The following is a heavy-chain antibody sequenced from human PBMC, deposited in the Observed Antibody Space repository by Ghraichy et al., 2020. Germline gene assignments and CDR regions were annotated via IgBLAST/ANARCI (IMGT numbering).Heavy chain of an antibody. J-gene: IGHJ1*01. D-gene: IGHD5-18*01. CDR3: ARDSASYGYSGYFQH. V-gene: IGHV3-30*04. Sequence: LSLTCAASGFTFSSYAMHWVRQAPGKGLEWVAVISYDGSNKYYADSVKGRFTISRDNSKNTLYLQMNSLRAEDTAVYYCARDSASYGYSGYFQHWGQGTLVTVSS. CDR2: ISYDGSNK. CDR1: GFTFSSYA.